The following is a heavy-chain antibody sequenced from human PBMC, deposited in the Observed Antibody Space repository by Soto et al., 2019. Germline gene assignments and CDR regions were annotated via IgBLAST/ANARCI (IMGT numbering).Heavy chain of an antibody. CDR3: ARVPATGYYYDSSGYYYFDY. CDR1: GYTFTSYG. V-gene: IGHV1-18*01. CDR2: ISTYSGNT. D-gene: IGHD3-22*01. Sequence: QVQLVQSGAEVKKPGASVKVSCKASGYTFTSYGISWVQQAPGQGLEWMGWISTYSGNTNYAQKLQGRVTMTTDPSTSTAYMELRSLRSDDTAVYYCARVPATGYYYDSSGYYYFDYWGQGTLVTVSS. J-gene: IGHJ4*02.